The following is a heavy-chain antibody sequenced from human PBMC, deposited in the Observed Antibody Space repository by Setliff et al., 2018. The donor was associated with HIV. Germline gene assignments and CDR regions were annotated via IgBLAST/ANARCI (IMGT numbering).Heavy chain of an antibody. D-gene: IGHD3-22*01. Sequence: ASVKVSCKASGYIFTSYGISWVRQAPGQGLEWMGWISAYNGNTNYAQKFQGRVTMTIDTSTSTAYMGLRSLRPDDTAVYFCARDPSSGIYYDSSGQYFQNWGQGTLVTVSS. CDR3: ARDPSSGIYYDSSGQYFQN. CDR1: GYIFTSYG. CDR2: ISAYNGNT. V-gene: IGHV1-18*01. J-gene: IGHJ1*01.